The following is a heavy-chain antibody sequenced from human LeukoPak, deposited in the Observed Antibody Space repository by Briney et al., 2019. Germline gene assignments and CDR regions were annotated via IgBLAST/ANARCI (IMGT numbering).Heavy chain of an antibody. D-gene: IGHD4-17*01. CDR2: ISGSGGST. Sequence: GGSLRLSCAASGFTFSSYAMRWVRQAPGKGLEWVSAISGSGGSTYYADSVKGRFTISRDNSKNTLYLQMNSLRAEDTAVYYCAKYHGQVSFYLDYWGQGTLVTVSS. J-gene: IGHJ4*02. CDR1: GFTFSSYA. V-gene: IGHV3-23*01. CDR3: AKYHGQVSFYLDY.